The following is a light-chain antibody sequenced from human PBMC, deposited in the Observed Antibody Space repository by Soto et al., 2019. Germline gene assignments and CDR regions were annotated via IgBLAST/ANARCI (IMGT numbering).Light chain of an antibody. J-gene: IGKJ1*01. CDR1: QSVSSN. CDR2: GAS. CDR3: QQYNHGGT. V-gene: IGKV3-15*01. Sequence: EIVMTQSPATLSVSPGERATLSCRASQSVSSNLAWYQQKPGQAPRLLIYGASTRATGIPARFSGSGSGTDFPHTTGSRRSEFLEFFYGQQYNHGGTWAQGTRVKI.